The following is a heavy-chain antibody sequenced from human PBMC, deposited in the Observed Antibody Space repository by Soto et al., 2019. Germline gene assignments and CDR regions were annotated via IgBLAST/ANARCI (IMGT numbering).Heavy chain of an antibody. Sequence: QVQLVESGGGVVQPGRSLRLSCAASGFTFSSYGMHWVRQAPGKGLEWVAVISYDGSNKYYADSVKGRFTISRDNSKNTLYLQMNSLRAEDTAVYYCAKEQAYYYYYMDVWGKGTTVTVSS. CDR3: AKEQAYYYYYMDV. V-gene: IGHV3-30*18. CDR1: GFTFSSYG. J-gene: IGHJ6*03. CDR2: ISYDGSNK.